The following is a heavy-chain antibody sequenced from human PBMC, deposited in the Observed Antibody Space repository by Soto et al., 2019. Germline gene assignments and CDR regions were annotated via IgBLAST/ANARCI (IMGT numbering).Heavy chain of an antibody. CDR2: IHDGGST. J-gene: IGHJ4*03. Sequence: WVGSLKGKGLEWIGEIHDGGSTKYNPSLKSRVTILVDTSKNQISLKLDSVTVADTAVYYCASHCGGGGCPVGLHLWAQRTLVTGSS. CDR3: ASHCGGGGCPVGLHL. V-gene: IGHV4-34*01. D-gene: IGHD2-21*01.